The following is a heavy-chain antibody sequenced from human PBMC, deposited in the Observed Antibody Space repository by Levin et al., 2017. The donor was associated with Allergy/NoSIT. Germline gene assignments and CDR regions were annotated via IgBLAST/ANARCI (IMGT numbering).Heavy chain of an antibody. CDR1: GYTFTGYY. J-gene: IGHJ6*02. Sequence: GESLKISCQASGYTFTGYYMHWVRQAPGQGLEWMGWINPKSGGTNYAQKFQGRVTMTRDTSISTAYMELSRLSPDDTAVDYCARDYVEEWELLELGYARDVWGQGTTVTVSS. V-gene: IGHV1-2*02. D-gene: IGHD1-26*01. CDR3: ARDYVEEWELLELGYARDV. CDR2: INPKSGGT.